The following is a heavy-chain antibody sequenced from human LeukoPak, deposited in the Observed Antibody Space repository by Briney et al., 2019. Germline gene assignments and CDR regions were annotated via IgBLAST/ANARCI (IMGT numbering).Heavy chain of an antibody. Sequence: PGGSLRLSCAISGFTITTSWVSWFGQAPGKGLEWVANIKQDGSEKYYVDSVKGRLTISRDNAENSLYLQMNSLRAEDTAVYYCARYYGSGIHLDYWGQGTLVTVSS. CDR3: ARYYGSGIHLDY. J-gene: IGHJ4*02. V-gene: IGHV3-7*01. CDR2: IKQDGSEK. CDR1: GFTITTSW. D-gene: IGHD3-10*01.